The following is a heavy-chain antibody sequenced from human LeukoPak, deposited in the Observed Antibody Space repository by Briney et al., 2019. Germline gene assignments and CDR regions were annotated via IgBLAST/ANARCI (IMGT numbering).Heavy chain of an antibody. Sequence: PSETLSLTCTVSGGSISSYYWSWIRQPAGKGLEWIGRIYTSGSTNYNPSLKSRVTMSVDTSKNQFSLKLSSVTAADTAVYYCARVLVVPAAIGESFDYWGQGTLVTVSS. CDR1: GGSISSYY. CDR3: ARVLVVPAAIGESFDY. D-gene: IGHD2-2*02. V-gene: IGHV4-4*07. J-gene: IGHJ4*02. CDR2: IYTSGST.